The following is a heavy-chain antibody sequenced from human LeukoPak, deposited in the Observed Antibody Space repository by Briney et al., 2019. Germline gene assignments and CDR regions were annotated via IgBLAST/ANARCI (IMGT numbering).Heavy chain of an antibody. D-gene: IGHD1-26*01. CDR1: GFTLSDYA. CDR3: TKAGAYSGSYLPDY. V-gene: IGHV3-23*01. J-gene: IGHJ4*02. Sequence: GGSLRLSCAASGFTLSDYAMSWVRQAPGKGVEWVSGISGSGSGTYYAGSVKGRFTISRDNSKNTVFLQMNSLRGEDTARYYCTKAGAYSGSYLPDYWGQGTLVTVFS. CDR2: ISGSGSGT.